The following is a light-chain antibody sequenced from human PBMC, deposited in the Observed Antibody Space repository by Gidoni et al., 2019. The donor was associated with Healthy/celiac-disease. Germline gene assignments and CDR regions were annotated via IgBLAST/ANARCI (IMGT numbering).Light chain of an antibody. CDR3: QQYDSYPPT. V-gene: IGKV1-8*01. CDR1: QGISSY. J-gene: IGKJ4*01. Sequence: AIRMTQSPSSFSASTGDRVTITCRASQGISSYLAWYQQKPGKAPKLLIYAASTLQSGVPSRFSGSGSGTDFTLTISCLQSEDFATYYCQQYDSYPPTFGGGTKVETK. CDR2: AAS.